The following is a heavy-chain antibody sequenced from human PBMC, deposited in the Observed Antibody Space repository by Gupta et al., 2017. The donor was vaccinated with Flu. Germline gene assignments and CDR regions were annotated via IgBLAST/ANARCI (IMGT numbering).Heavy chain of an antibody. Sequence: SYWMSWVRQAPGKGLEWVANIKQDGSEKYYVDSVKGRFTISRDNAKNSLYLQMNSLRAEDTAVYYCARDLGPWGQVTLVTVSS. CDR3: ARDLGP. V-gene: IGHV3-7*01. CDR1: SYW. CDR2: IKQDGSEK. J-gene: IGHJ5*02.